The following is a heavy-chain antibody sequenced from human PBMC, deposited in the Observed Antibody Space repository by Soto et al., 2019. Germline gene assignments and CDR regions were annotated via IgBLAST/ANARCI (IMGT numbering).Heavy chain of an antibody. CDR3: ARDLGYSYGPNFDY. D-gene: IGHD5-18*01. CDR1: GYTFTGYY. J-gene: IGHJ4*02. Sequence: ASVKVSCKASGYTFTGYYMHWVRQAPGQGLEWMGWINPNSGGTNYAQKFQGWVTMTRDTSISTAYMELSRLRSDDTAVYYCARDLGYSYGPNFDYWSQGTLVTVSS. V-gene: IGHV1-2*04. CDR2: INPNSGGT.